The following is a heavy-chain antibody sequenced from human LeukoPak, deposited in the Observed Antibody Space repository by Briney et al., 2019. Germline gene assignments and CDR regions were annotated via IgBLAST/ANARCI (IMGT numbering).Heavy chain of an antibody. J-gene: IGHJ5*02. V-gene: IGHV1-8*01. CDR3: ARGPLVRLPSSFDP. D-gene: IGHD3-16*02. Sequence: ASVKVSCKASGYTFTSYDINWVRHATGQGLEWMGWMNPNSGNTSSAQRFQGRITMTRDTSISTAYMELSSLRSEDTAVYYCARGPLVRLPSSFDPWGQGTLVTVSS. CDR2: MNPNSGNT. CDR1: GYTFTSYD.